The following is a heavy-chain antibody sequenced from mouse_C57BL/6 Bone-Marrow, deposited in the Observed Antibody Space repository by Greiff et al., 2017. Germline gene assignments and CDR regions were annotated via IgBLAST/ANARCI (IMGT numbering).Heavy chain of an antibody. D-gene: IGHD1-1*01. Sequence: EVQLQQSGTVLARPGASVKMSCKTSGYTFTSYWMHWVKQRPGQGLEWIGAIYPGNSDTSYNQKFKGKAKLTAVTSASTAYMELSSLTNEDSAVYYCTDGSSYDYAMDYWGQGTSVTVSS. CDR3: TDGSSYDYAMDY. J-gene: IGHJ4*01. V-gene: IGHV1-5*01. CDR2: IYPGNSDT. CDR1: GYTFTSYW.